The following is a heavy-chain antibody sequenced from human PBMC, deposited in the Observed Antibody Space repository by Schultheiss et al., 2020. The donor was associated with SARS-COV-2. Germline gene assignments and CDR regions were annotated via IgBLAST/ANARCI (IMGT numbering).Heavy chain of an antibody. J-gene: IGHJ6*02. D-gene: IGHD3-10*01. V-gene: IGHV4-31*03. CDR1: GGSISSGGYY. Sequence: SETLSLTCTVSGGSISSGGYYWSWIRQHPGKGLEWIGYIYYSGSTYYNPSLKSRVTISVDTSKNQFSLKLSSVTAADTAVYYCARDQRFGDSIAYYYYGMDVWGQGTTVTVSS. CDR2: IYYSGST. CDR3: ARDQRFGDSIAYYYYGMDV.